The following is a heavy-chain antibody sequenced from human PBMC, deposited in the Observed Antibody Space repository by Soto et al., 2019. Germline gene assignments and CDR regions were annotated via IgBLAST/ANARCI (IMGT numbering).Heavy chain of an antibody. V-gene: IGHV3-21*01. J-gene: IGHJ3*02. CDR2: ISSGTTFK. Sequence: GGSLRLSCVASGFTFSRKNMNWVRQAPGKGLEWVARISSGTTFKFYTDSVKGRFTISRDNADNSLYLHMNSLRADDTAVYYCVRDLGYSDGTAFTYGDAFDIWGQGTMVTVSS. CDR3: VRDLGYSDGTAFTYGDAFDI. CDR1: GFTFSRKN. D-gene: IGHD2-8*02.